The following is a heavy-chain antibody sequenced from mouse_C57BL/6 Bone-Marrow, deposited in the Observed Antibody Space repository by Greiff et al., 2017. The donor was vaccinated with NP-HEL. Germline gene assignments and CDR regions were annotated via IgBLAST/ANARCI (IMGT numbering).Heavy chain of an antibody. J-gene: IGHJ3*01. D-gene: IGHD2-3*01. CDR1: GFTFSDAW. CDR3: TRGIIYDGYYRFAY. Sequence: EVMLVESGGGLVQPGGSMKLSCAASGFTFSDAWMDWVRQSPEKGLEWVAEIRNKANNHATYYAVSVKGRFTISRDDSKSSVYLQMNSLRAEDTGIYYCTRGIIYDGYYRFAYWGQGTLVTVSA. V-gene: IGHV6-6*01. CDR2: IRNKANNHAT.